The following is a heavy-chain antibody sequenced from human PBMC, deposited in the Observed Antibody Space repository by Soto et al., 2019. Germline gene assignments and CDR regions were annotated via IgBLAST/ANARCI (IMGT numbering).Heavy chain of an antibody. CDR1: GYSFSTYC. V-gene: IGHV5-51*01. CDR3: ARRTYESGWRHYFDY. D-gene: IGHD6-19*01. Sequence: TGAYLKISCNGSGYSFSTYCTAWVLQTPEKGLEWIGIISAGHSKVRYSPSFEGQVTISVDKYIATAYLQWNTLKASDTAIYYCARRTYESGWRHYFDYWGQGTLVTVSS. CDR2: ISAGHSKV. J-gene: IGHJ4*02.